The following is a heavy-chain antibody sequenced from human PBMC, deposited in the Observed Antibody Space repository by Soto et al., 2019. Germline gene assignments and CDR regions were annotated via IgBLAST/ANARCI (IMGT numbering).Heavy chain of an antibody. Sequence: EVQLVESGGGLVQPGGSLRLSCAASGFTFSSSEMNWVRQAPGKGLEWISYINDNGGTKYYADSVKGRFSISRDNAKNSLYLEINSLRGEDTAIYYCARSGDNYNVLDYWGQGTPVTVSS. CDR3: ARSGDNYNVLDY. D-gene: IGHD3-10*02. J-gene: IGHJ4*02. CDR2: INDNGGTK. CDR1: GFTFSSSE. V-gene: IGHV3-48*03.